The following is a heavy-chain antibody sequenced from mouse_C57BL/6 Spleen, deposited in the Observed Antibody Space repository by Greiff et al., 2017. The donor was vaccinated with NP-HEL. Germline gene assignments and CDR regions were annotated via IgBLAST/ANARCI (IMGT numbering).Heavy chain of an antibody. CDR2: IWSGGST. CDR1: GFSLTSYG. D-gene: IGHD2-3*01. Sequence: VQLQQSGPGLVQPSQSLSITCTVSGFSLTSYGVHWVRQSPGKGLEWLGVIWSGGSTDCNAAFISRLSISKDNSKSQVFFKMNSLQADDTAIYYCARKDGYYAMDYWGQGTSVTVSS. V-gene: IGHV2-2*01. J-gene: IGHJ4*01. CDR3: ARKDGYYAMDY.